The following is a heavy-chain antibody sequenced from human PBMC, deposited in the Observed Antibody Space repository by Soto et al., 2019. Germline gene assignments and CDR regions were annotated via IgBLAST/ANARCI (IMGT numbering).Heavy chain of an antibody. V-gene: IGHV1-69*13. Sequence: SVKVSFKASGGTFSSYAISWVRQAPGQGLEWMGGIIPIFCTANYAQKFQGRVTITADESTSTAYMELSSLRSEDTAVYYCARGATNYSDYAMDVWGQGTTVTVSS. J-gene: IGHJ6*02. CDR2: IIPIFCTA. CDR1: GGTFSSYA. D-gene: IGHD1-7*01. CDR3: ARGATNYSDYAMDV.